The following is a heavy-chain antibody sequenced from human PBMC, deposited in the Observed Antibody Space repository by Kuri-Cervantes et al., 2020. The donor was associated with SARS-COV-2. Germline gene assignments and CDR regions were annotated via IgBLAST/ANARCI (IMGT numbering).Heavy chain of an antibody. Sequence: SETLSLTCVVSGDSISSSGYYWNWIRQHPGKGLEWIGYVYYSGDTHYNPSLKSRVSISAQTSQNQFSLRLTSVTAADTAVYYCASRDAGNISSDAFDIWGQGTMVTVSS. CDR2: VYYSGDT. D-gene: IGHD3-10*01. CDR3: ASRDAGNISSDAFDI. V-gene: IGHV4-31*11. CDR1: GDSISSSGYY. J-gene: IGHJ3*02.